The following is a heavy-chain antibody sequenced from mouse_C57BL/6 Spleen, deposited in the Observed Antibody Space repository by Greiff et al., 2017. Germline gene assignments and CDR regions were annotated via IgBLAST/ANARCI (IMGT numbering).Heavy chain of an antibody. J-gene: IGHJ4*01. CDR1: GYTFTSYW. CDR3: ARSGSNNVPEAMDD. V-gene: IGHV1-55*01. Sequence: QVQLQQPGAELVKPGASVKMSCKASGYTFTSYWITWVKQRPGQGLEWIGDIYPGSGSTNYNEKFKSKATLTVDTSSSTAYMQLSSLTSEDSAVYYCARSGSNNVPEAMDDWGQGTSVTVSS. CDR2: IYPGSGST. D-gene: IGHD2-5*01.